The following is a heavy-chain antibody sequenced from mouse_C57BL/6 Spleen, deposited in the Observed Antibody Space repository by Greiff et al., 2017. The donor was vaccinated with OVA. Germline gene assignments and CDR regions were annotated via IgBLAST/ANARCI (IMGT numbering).Heavy chain of an antibody. V-gene: IGHV5-16*01. CDR3: ARGPYGNFFDY. J-gene: IGHJ2*01. CDR2: INYDGSST. Sequence: EVQVVESEGGLVQPGSSMKLSCTASGFTFSDYYMAWVRQVPEKGLEWVANINYDGSSTYYLDSLKSRFIISRDNAKNILYLQMSSLKSEDTATYYCARGPYGNFFDYWGQGTTLTVSS. CDR1: GFTFSDYY. D-gene: IGHD2-1*01.